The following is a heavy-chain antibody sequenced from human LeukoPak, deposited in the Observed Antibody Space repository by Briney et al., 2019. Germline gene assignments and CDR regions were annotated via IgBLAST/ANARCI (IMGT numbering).Heavy chain of an antibody. Sequence: GGSLRLSCAASGFTFNTYGMTWVRQAPRKGLEWVSSITSSGGSTYNGDTVKGGFTISRDNSTNTLYLQMNSVRVDDTAVYYCARDLCWGCFDDWGQGTLVTVSS. J-gene: IGHJ4*02. CDR3: ARDLCWGCFDD. D-gene: IGHD3-10*02. CDR2: ITSSGGST. CDR1: GFTFNTYG. V-gene: IGHV3-23*01.